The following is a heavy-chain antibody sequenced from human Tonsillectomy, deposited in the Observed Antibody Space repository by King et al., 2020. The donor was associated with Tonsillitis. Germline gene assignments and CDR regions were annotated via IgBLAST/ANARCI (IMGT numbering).Heavy chain of an antibody. CDR1: GDSIKSYY. Sequence: LQLQESGPGLVKPSETLSLICSVSGDSIKSYYWNWIRQSPGKGLEWIGYIYHSGSTKYNPSLRSRVTMSVDTSKNQFSLKLNSVTAADTAVYYCARRLEHSSGWYNWYFDRWGHGTLVSVSS. J-gene: IGHJ2*01. D-gene: IGHD6-19*01. CDR2: IYHSGST. V-gene: IGHV4-59*08. CDR3: ARRLEHSSGWYNWYFDR.